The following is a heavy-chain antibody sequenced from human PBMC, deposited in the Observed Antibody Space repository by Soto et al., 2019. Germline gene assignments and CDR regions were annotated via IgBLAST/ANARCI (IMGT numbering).Heavy chain of an antibody. V-gene: IGHV3-74*01. J-gene: IGHJ6*02. CDR2: INSDGSIT. D-gene: IGHD2-21*01. CDR1: AFTFGSYW. Sequence: EVQLVESGGGLVQPGGSLRLSCAASAFTFGSYWMNWVRQAPGKGPVWVSRINSDGSITGYADSVKGRFTISRDNAKNTLYLQMNSLSAEDTAVYYCARRDQIAYYYGMDVWGQGTTVTVSS. CDR3: ARRDQIAYYYGMDV.